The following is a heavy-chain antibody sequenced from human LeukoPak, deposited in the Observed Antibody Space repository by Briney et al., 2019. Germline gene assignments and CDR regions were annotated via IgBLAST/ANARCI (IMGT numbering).Heavy chain of an antibody. D-gene: IGHD3-10*01. Sequence: GESLKISCKGSGYSFTSYWIGWVRQMPGKGLEWMGIICPDDSDTRYSPSFQGQVTISADKSISTAYLQWSSLKASDTAMYYCARRVYYGSGNKYYFDYWGQGTLVTVSS. CDR1: GYSFTSYW. V-gene: IGHV5-51*01. J-gene: IGHJ4*02. CDR2: ICPDDSDT. CDR3: ARRVYYGSGNKYYFDY.